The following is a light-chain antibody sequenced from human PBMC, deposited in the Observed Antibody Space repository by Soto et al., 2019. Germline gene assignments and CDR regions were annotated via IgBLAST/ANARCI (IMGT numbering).Light chain of an antibody. V-gene: IGKV2-28*01. Sequence: IVMTQSPLSLSVTPGEAASISCMSSARLLHKNGYNYVDWYMQKPGQSPQLLIYLGSNRASGVHDRFSGSGSDTYFTLEISRVEADDVGVYYCMQAIQTPRTVGQGTKVDI. CDR3: MQAIQTPRT. J-gene: IGKJ1*01. CDR2: LGS. CDR1: ARLLHKNGYNY.